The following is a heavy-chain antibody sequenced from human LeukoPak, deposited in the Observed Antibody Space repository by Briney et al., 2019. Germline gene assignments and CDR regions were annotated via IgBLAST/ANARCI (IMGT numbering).Heavy chain of an antibody. CDR2: ISGSGGST. CDR3: AKSGLGGLDY. V-gene: IGHV3-23*01. CDR1: GFTFSSYS. D-gene: IGHD3-10*01. J-gene: IGHJ4*02. Sequence: GGSLRLSCAASGFTFSSYSMNWVRQAPGKGLEWVSAISGSGGSTYYADSVKGRFTISRDNSKNTLYLQMNSLRAEDTAVYYCAKSGLGGLDYWGQGTLVTVSS.